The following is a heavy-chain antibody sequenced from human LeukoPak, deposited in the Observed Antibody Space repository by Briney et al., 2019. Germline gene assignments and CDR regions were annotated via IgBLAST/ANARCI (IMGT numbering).Heavy chain of an antibody. Sequence: GGSLRLSCEGSGFTFSNYWMGWVRQAPGKGLQWVANIKTDGSEKYYVDSVKGRFTISRDNSKNTLYLQMNSLQTEDTAVYYCAKDRGDFPPYFDYWGQGTLVTVSS. CDR1: GFTFSNYW. D-gene: IGHD2-21*02. CDR3: AKDRGDFPPYFDY. CDR2: IKTDGSEK. V-gene: IGHV3-7*04. J-gene: IGHJ4*02.